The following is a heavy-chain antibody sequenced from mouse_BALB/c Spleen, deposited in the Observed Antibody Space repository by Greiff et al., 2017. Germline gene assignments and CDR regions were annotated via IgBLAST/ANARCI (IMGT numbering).Heavy chain of an antibody. D-gene: IGHD2-2*01. J-gene: IGHJ3*01. CDR2: IWSGGST. CDR1: GFSLTSYG. V-gene: IGHV2-2*02. CDR3: ARNLGGYDGAWFAY. Sequence: VMLVESGPGLVQPSQSLSITCTVSGFSLTSYGVHWVRQSPGKGLEWLGVIWSGGSTDYNAAFISRLSISKDNSKSQVFFKMNSLQANDTAIYYCARNLGGYDGAWFAYWGQGTLVTVSA.